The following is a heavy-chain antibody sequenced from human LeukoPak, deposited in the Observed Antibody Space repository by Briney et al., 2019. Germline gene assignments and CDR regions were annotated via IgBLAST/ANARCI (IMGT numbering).Heavy chain of an antibody. CDR1: GFTVRSNY. CDR3: ARVRKYSGYYSWYFDL. Sequence: GGSLRLSCAASGFTVRSNYMNWVRQAPGKGLEWVSVIYSGGSTYYADSVKGRFTISRDNSKNTLYLQMNSLRAGDTAVYYCARVRKYSGYYSWYFDLWGRGTLVTVSS. V-gene: IGHV3-66*01. D-gene: IGHD5-12*01. CDR2: IYSGGST. J-gene: IGHJ2*01.